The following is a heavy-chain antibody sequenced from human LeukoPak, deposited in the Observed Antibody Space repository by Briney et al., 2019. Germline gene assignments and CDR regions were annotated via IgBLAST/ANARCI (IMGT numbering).Heavy chain of an antibody. CDR1: GFTFSSYS. D-gene: IGHD6-13*01. J-gene: IGHJ3*02. CDR3: AQLVRDAFDI. V-gene: IGHV3-21*01. CDR2: ISSSSSYI. Sequence: GGSLRLSCAASGFTFSSYSMNWVHQAPGKGLEWVSSISSSSSYIYYADSVKGRFTISRDNAKNSLYLQMNSLRAEDTAVYYCAQLVRDAFDIWGQGTMVTVSS.